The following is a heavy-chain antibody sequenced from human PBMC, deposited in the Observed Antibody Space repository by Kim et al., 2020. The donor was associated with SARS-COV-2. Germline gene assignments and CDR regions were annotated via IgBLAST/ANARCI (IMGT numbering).Heavy chain of an antibody. CDR3: ARAPSGITGTPNAFDI. D-gene: IGHD1-20*01. V-gene: IGHV3-30*04. J-gene: IGHJ3*02. CDR1: GFTFSSYA. Sequence: GGSLRLSCAASGFTFSSYAMHWVRQAPGKGLEWVAVISYDGSNKYYADSEKGRFTISRDNSKNTLYLQMNSLRAEDTAVYYCARAPSGITGTPNAFDIWGQGTMVTVSS. CDR2: ISYDGSNK.